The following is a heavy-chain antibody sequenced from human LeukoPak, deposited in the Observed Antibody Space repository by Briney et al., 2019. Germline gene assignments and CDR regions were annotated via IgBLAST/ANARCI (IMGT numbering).Heavy chain of an antibody. CDR1: GGSFSGYY. CDR2: INHSGST. J-gene: IGHJ3*02. V-gene: IGHV4-34*01. CDR3: ASQYSSSSKAFDI. Sequence: SETLSLTCAVYGGSFSGYYWSWIRQPPGKGLEWIGEINHSGSTNYNPSLKSRVTISVDTSKNQFSLKLSSVTAADTAVYYCASQYSSSSKAFDIWGQGTLVTVSS. D-gene: IGHD6-6*01.